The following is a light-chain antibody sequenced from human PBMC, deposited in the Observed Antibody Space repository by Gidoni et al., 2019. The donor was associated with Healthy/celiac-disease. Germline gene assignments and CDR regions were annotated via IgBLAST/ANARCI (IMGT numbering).Light chain of an antibody. V-gene: IGLV1-40*01. Sequence: QSVLTQPPSVSGAPGQRVTISCTGSSSNIGAGYDVHWYQQLPGTAPKLLIYGNSHRPSGVPDRFSGSKSGTSASLAITGLQAEDEADYYCQSYDSSLSGSWVFGGGTKLXV. CDR3: QSYDSSLSGSWV. J-gene: IGLJ3*02. CDR2: GNS. CDR1: SSNIGAGYD.